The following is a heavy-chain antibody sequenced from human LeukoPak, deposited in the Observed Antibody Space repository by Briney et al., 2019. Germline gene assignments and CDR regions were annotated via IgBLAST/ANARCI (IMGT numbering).Heavy chain of an antibody. CDR1: GGTFSSYA. V-gene: IGHV1-69*13. J-gene: IGHJ4*02. CDR2: IIPIFGTE. Sequence: SVKVSCKASGGTFSSYAISWVRQAPGQGLEWMGGIIPIFGTENYAQKFQGRFTITADESTSTAYLELSSLRSEDTAVYYCARDYGDYGDYWGQGTLVTVSS. D-gene: IGHD4-17*01. CDR3: ARDYGDYGDY.